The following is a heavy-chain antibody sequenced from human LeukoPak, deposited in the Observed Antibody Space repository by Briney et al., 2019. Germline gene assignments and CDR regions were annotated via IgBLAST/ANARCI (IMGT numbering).Heavy chain of an antibody. CDR1: GFTFSTYA. D-gene: IGHD1-26*01. CDR2: ISGSGGGT. CDR3: AKNKGAGSYYGYSFDY. Sequence: GGSLRLSCAASGFTFSTYAMSWVRQAPGKGLEWVSMISGSGGGTYYVDSVKGRFTISRDNSKNTLYLQMNSLRAEDTAIYFCAKNKGAGSYYGYSFDYWGQGTLVTVSS. J-gene: IGHJ4*02. V-gene: IGHV3-23*01.